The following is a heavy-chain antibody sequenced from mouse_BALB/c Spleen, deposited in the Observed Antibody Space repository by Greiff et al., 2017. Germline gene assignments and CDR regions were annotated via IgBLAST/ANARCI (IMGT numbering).Heavy chain of an antibody. CDR1: GYTFTSYW. CDR2: IYPGNSDT. Sequence: EVQLQQSGTVLARPGASVKMSCKASGYTFTSYWMHWVKQRPGQGLEWIGAIYPGNSDTSYNQKFKGKAKLTAVTSTSTAYMELSSLTNEDSAVYYCTNMITTNFDYWGQGTTLTVSS. D-gene: IGHD2-4*01. J-gene: IGHJ2*01. CDR3: TNMITTNFDY. V-gene: IGHV1-5*01.